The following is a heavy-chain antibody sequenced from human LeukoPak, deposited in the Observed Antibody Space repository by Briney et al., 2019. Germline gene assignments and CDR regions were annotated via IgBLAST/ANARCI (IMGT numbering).Heavy chain of an antibody. D-gene: IGHD3-10*01. CDR3: ARDSSMLRGPLVIYYFDF. CDR1: DFSFITYA. J-gene: IGHJ4*02. Sequence: GGSLRLSCAGSDFSFITYAMSWVRQAPGKGLEWVSTITGRGDATYYADSVKGRFTISRDNSENTLYLQMNSLRADDTAAYYCARDSSMLRGPLVIYYFDFWGQGTLVTVSS. CDR2: ITGRGDAT. V-gene: IGHV3-23*01.